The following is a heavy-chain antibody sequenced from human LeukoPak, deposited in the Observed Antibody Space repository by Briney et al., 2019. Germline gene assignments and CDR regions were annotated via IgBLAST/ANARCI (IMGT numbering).Heavy chain of an antibody. CDR2: IWYDGSNK. D-gene: IGHD5-18*01. J-gene: IGHJ4*02. V-gene: IGHV3-33*08. Sequence: GGSLRLSRAASGFTFTTYGMHWVRQAPGKGLGWVAVIWYDGSNKYYADSVKGRFTISRDNSKNTLYLQMNSLRAEDTAVYYCARDLAYTAMDYWGQGTLVTVSS. CDR3: ARDLAYTAMDY. CDR1: GFTFTTYG.